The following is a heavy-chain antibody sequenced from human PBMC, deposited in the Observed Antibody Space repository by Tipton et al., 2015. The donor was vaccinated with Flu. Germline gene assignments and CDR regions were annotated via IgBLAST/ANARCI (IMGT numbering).Heavy chain of an antibody. J-gene: IGHJ5*02. CDR2: IYTSGST. CDR1: GGSISSYY. V-gene: IGHV4-4*07. D-gene: IGHD2-15*01. Sequence: TLSLTCIVSGGSISSYYWSWIRQPAGKGLEWIGRIYTSGSTNYNPSLKGRVTMSVDTSKNQFSLKLSSVTAADTAVYYCAREEYCSGGTCYEGWFDPWGQGTLVTVSS. CDR3: AREEYCSGGTCYEGWFDP.